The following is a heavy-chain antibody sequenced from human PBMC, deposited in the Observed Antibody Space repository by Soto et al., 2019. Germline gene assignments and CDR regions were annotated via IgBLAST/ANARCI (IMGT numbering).Heavy chain of an antibody. D-gene: IGHD3-9*01. V-gene: IGHV4-39*01. CDR2: VYYSGST. CDR1: CGSRVNSSYH. CDR3: GRLEGLATISYYFDY. J-gene: IGHJ4*02. Sequence: AFETLCLPYTVSCGSRVNSSYHWGVVRQPPGKGLEWIGSVYYSGSTYYNPSLESRVTISVDKSKNQFSLKLMSLSAADTAVYYCGRLEGLATISYYFDYWGQGALVTVSS.